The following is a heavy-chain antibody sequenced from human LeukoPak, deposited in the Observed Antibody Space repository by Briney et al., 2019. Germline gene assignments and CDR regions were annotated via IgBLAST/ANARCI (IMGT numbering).Heavy chain of an antibody. CDR3: ARHPPSYFDSSGFPFDY. CDR2: IYPGDSDT. CDR1: GYSFSKYW. J-gene: IGHJ4*02. D-gene: IGHD3-22*01. Sequence: GESLKISCKGSGYSFSKYWMTWVRQTPGKGLEWMGIIYPGDSDTRYSPSFQGQVTISVDKSISTAYLQWSSLKASDTAMYYCARHPPSYFDSSGFPFDYWGQGTLVTVSS. V-gene: IGHV5-51*01.